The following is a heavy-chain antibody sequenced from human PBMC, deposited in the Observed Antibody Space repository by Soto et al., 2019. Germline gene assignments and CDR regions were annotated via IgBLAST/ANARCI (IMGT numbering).Heavy chain of an antibody. CDR1: GYSFTSYW. CDR3: ARGGEPPNPFDYYYGMDV. D-gene: IGHD7-27*01. J-gene: IGHJ6*02. V-gene: IGHV5-51*01. Sequence: GESLKISFKGSGYSFTSYWIGWVRQMPGKGLEWMGIIYPGDSDTRYSPSFQGQVTISADKSISTAYLQWSSLKASDTAMYYCARGGEPPNPFDYYYGMDVWGQGTTVTVS. CDR2: IYPGDSDT.